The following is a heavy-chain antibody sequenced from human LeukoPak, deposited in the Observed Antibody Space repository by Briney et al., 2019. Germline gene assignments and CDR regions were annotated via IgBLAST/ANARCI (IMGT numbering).Heavy chain of an antibody. CDR2: LSGSGANT. D-gene: IGHD2-21*01. CDR3: AKDGDSHSPPYYFDY. V-gene: IGHV3-23*01. J-gene: IGHJ4*02. Sequence: PGGSLRLSCAAPGFTFSSYAMNWVRQAPGKGLEWVSALSGSGANTYYADSVKGRFTISRDNSKNTLYLQMNSLRAEDTAVYYCAKDGDSHSPPYYFDYWGQGTLVTVSS. CDR1: GFTFSSYA.